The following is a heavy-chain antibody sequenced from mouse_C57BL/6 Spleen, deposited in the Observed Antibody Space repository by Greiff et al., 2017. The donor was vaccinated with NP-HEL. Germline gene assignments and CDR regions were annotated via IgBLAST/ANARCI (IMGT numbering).Heavy chain of an antibody. Sequence: EVHLVESGGGLVQPGGSLSLSCAASGFTFTDYYMSWVRQPPGKALEWLGFIRNKANGYTTEYSASVKGRFTISRDNSQSILYLQMNALRAEDSATYYCARSYDYDYAMDYWGQGTSVTVSS. CDR2: IRNKANGYTT. J-gene: IGHJ4*01. D-gene: IGHD2-4*01. CDR3: ARSYDYDYAMDY. V-gene: IGHV7-3*01. CDR1: GFTFTDYY.